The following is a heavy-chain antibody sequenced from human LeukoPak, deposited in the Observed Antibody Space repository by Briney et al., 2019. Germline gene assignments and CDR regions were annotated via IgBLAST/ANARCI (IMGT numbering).Heavy chain of an antibody. D-gene: IGHD6-13*01. V-gene: IGHV3-9*03. CDR2: ISWNSGSI. Sequence: GRSLRLSCAASGFTFDDYATHWVRQAPGKGLEWVSGISWNSGSIGYADSVKGRFTISRDNAKNSLYLQMNSLRAEDMALYYCAKDIAAAGTDAFDIWGQGTMVTVSS. CDR1: GFTFDDYA. J-gene: IGHJ3*02. CDR3: AKDIAAAGTDAFDI.